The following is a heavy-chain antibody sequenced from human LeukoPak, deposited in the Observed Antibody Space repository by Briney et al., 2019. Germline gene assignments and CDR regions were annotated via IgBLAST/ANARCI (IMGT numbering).Heavy chain of an antibody. Sequence: SETLSLTCTVSGGSISSYYWSWIRQPAGKGLEWIGRIYTRGSTNYNPSLKSRVTMSVDTSKNQFSLELSSVTAADTAVYYCAADGYYFDASGPNWGQGTLVTVSS. J-gene: IGHJ4*02. CDR3: AADGYYFDASGPN. CDR1: GGSISSYY. D-gene: IGHD3-22*01. V-gene: IGHV4-4*07. CDR2: IYTRGST.